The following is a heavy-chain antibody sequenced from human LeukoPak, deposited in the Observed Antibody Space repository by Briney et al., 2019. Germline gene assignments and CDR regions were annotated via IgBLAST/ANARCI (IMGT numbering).Heavy chain of an antibody. Sequence: SETLSLTCTVSGGSISSYYWSWIRQPPGKGLEWIGYIYYSGSTNYNPSLKSRVTISVDTSKNQFSLKLSSVTAADTAVYYCARRRRDSGSWTFDYWGQGTLVTVSS. J-gene: IGHJ4*02. V-gene: IGHV4-59*08. CDR1: GGSISSYY. CDR3: ARRRRDSGSWTFDY. CDR2: IYYSGST. D-gene: IGHD1-26*01.